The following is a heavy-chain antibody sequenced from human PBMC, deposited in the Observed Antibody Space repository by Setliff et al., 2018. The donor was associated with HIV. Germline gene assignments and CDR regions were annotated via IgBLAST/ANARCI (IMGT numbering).Heavy chain of an antibody. CDR1: GASINSHY. J-gene: IGHJ3*02. CDR2: YYNGGT. CDR3: ARKEKGGAFDI. Sequence: SETLSHTCTVSGASINSHYWNWVRQSPAKGLEWIGYYYNGGTSYNPSLQSRVTISVDTPKNQFSLHLNSVTAADTAVYYCARKEKGGAFDIWGLGTLVTVSS. V-gene: IGHV4-59*11.